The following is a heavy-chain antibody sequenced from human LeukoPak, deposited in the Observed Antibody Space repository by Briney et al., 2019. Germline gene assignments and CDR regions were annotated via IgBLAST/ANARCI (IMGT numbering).Heavy chain of an antibody. D-gene: IGHD4-23*01. CDR3: ARLRNVGGNPHPFNV. CDR1: GFNFIDYT. V-gene: IGHV3-21*01. J-gene: IGHJ3*01. Sequence: PGGSLRLSCAASGFNFIDYTMNWVRQAPGKGLEWVSSITSTGRYIFYADSPKGRFTISRDNAKKSLYLQMNSLGAEDTAVYYCARLRNVGGNPHPFNVWGQGTTVTVSS. CDR2: ITSTGRYI.